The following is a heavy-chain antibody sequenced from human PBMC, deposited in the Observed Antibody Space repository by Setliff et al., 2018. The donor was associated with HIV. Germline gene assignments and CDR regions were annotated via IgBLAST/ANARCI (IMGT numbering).Heavy chain of an antibody. J-gene: IGHJ3*02. CDR1: GGTFSSYA. D-gene: IGHD5-12*01. CDR3: ARAGEMATIKPSAFDI. Sequence: SVKVSCKASGGTFSSYAISWVRQAPGQGLEWMGGIIPIFGTANYAQKFQGRVTITADESTSTAYMELSSLRSEDTAVYYCARAGEMATIKPSAFDIWGQGTMVTVSS. CDR2: IIPIFGTA. V-gene: IGHV1-69*13.